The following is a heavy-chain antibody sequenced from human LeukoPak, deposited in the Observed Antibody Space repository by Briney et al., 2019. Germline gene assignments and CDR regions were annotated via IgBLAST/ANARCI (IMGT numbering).Heavy chain of an antibody. Sequence: GGSLRLSCAASGFTFSSYAMSWVRQAPGKGLEWVSAISGSGGSTYYADSVKGRFTISRDNSKNTLYLQMNSLRAEDTAVYYCARETEISIAVAGTFDYWGQGTLVTVSS. D-gene: IGHD6-19*01. CDR3: ARETEISIAVAGTFDY. CDR1: GFTFSSYA. V-gene: IGHV3-23*01. CDR2: ISGSGGST. J-gene: IGHJ4*02.